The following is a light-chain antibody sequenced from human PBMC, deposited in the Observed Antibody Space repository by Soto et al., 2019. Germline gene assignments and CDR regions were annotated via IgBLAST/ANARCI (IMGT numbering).Light chain of an antibody. CDR3: LQDYTYPRT. CDR2: AAS. CDR1: QAIRND. V-gene: IGKV1-6*01. Sequence: SQSPASVSASVGDRVTITCRASQAIRNDLVWFQQKPGKAPILLIYAASTLQSGVPPRFSGSGSGTDFTLTISSLQAEDFATYYCLQDYTYPRTFGGGTKVDIK. J-gene: IGKJ4*01.